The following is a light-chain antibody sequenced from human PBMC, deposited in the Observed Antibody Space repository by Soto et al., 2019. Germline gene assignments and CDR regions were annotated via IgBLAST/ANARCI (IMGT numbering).Light chain of an antibody. CDR2: ATS. V-gene: IGKV1-39*01. Sequence: DIQMTQSPSSLSASLGDRVTITCRASQNIDNYLNWYQQKPGKAPKLLIYATSTLQSGVPSRFSGSGSGTEFTLTISSLEPEDFAVYYCQQRSNWRTFGQGTKVDIK. J-gene: IGKJ1*01. CDR1: QNIDNY. CDR3: QQRSNWRT.